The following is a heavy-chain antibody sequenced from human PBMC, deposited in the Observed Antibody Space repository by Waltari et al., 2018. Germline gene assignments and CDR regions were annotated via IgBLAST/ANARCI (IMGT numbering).Heavy chain of an antibody. CDR3: ARTLIVATSPLDY. CDR1: GYSFTSYW. V-gene: IGHV5-51*01. CDR2: IYPGDSET. J-gene: IGHJ4*02. Sequence: EVQLVQSGAEVKKPGESLKISCKGSGYSFTSYWIGWVRRMPGKGLEWMGLIYPGDSETRYSPACQGQVTISADKSSSTAYLQWSSLKASDTAMYYCARTLIVATSPLDYWGQGTLVTVSS. D-gene: IGHD5-12*01.